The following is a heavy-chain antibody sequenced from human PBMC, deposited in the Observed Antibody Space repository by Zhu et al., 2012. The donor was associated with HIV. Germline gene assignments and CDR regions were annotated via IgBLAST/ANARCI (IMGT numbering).Heavy chain of an antibody. V-gene: IGHV4-59*11. CDR1: GGSISSHY. Sequence: QVQLQESGPGLVKPSETLSLTCIVSGGSISSHYWSWIRQPPGKGLEWIGYIYYTGSTNYNPSLKGRVTISVDTSKNHFSLKLRSVTAADTAFYYCARGFGGTLDYWGQGNPGHRLL. CDR2: IYYTGST. CDR3: ARGFGGTLDY. D-gene: IGHD4-23*01. J-gene: IGHJ4*02.